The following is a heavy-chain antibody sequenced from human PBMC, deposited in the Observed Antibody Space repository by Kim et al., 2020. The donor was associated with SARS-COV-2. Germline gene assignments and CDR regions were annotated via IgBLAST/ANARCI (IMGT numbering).Heavy chain of an antibody. D-gene: IGHD5-18*01. CDR2: IYPGDSDT. J-gene: IGHJ6*02. Sequence: GESLKISCKGSGYSFTSYWIGWVRQMPGKGLEWMGIIYPGDSDTRYSPSFQGQVTISADKSISTAYLQWSSLKASDTAMYYCARLRRYSYGPNQGTSIGMDVWGQGTTVTVSS. V-gene: IGHV5-51*01. CDR1: GYSFTSYW. CDR3: ARLRRYSYGPNQGTSIGMDV.